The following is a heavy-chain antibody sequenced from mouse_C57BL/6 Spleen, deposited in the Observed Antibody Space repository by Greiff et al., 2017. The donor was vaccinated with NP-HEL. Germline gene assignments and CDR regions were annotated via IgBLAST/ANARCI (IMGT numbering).Heavy chain of an antibody. Sequence: EVKLMESGGGLVKPGGSLKLSCAASGFTFSDYGMHWVRQAPEKGLEWVAYISSGSSTIYYADTVKGRFTIARDNTKTTLFLQMTSLRSEDTAMYYCATAYYSNYGFAYWGQGTLVTVSA. V-gene: IGHV5-17*01. CDR3: ATAYYSNYGFAY. CDR1: GFTFSDYG. D-gene: IGHD2-5*01. CDR2: ISSGSSTI. J-gene: IGHJ3*01.